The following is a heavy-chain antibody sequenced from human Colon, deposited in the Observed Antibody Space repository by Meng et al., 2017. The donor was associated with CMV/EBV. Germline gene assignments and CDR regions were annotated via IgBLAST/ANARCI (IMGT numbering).Heavy chain of an antibody. D-gene: IGHD6-13*01. CDR2: ISGSGSLI. Sequence: GGSLRLSCAASTFNFNDYEMNWVRQAPGRGLEWISYISGSGSLISYADSVRGRFIISRDNAKKSLYLQMNSLRAEDTAVYYCARRNSSSWYRNNYHAMDVWGQGTTVTV. V-gene: IGHV3-48*03. CDR1: TFNFNDYE. J-gene: IGHJ6*02. CDR3: ARRNSSSWYRNNYHAMDV.